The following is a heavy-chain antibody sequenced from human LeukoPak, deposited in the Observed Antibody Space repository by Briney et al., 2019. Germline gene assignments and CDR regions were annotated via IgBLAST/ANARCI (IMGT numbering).Heavy chain of an antibody. D-gene: IGHD1-26*01. CDR1: GASIRNNY. V-gene: IGHV4-4*07. J-gene: IGHJ6*02. CDR2: IYTSGTT. CDR3: ARDVPSAFSGTYVDV. Sequence: SETLSLTCTVSGASIRNNYWSWIRQPAGKGLEWIGRIYTSGTTTYIPSLESRVTMSVDTSKNQFSLNLSSVTAADTAVYYCARDVPSAFSGTYVDVWGQGTTVTVSS.